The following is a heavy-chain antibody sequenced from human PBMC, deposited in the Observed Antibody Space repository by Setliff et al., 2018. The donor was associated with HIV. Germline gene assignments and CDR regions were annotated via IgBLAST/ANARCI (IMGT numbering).Heavy chain of an antibody. CDR2: ISSSGST. Sequence: PSETLSLTCTVSGGSMTSSNYYWGWIRQSPGRGPEWIGSISSSGSTTYHPSLRSRVTVSAATSKNQFSLKLTSVTAADTAVYFCARDPHYFDTSGHYSWFYFDYWGQGTLVTVSS. D-gene: IGHD3-22*01. CDR1: GGSMTSSNYY. CDR3: ARDPHYFDTSGHYSWFYFDY. V-gene: IGHV4-39*07. J-gene: IGHJ4*02.